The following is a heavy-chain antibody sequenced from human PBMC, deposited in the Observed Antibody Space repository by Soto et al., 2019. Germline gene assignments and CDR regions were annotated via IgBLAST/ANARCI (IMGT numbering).Heavy chain of an antibody. CDR3: ARDLYYYDSSGDYPDAFDI. V-gene: IGHV3-48*02. CDR1: GFTFRTYS. D-gene: IGHD3-22*01. Sequence: PGGSLRLSCAASGFTFRTYSMNWGRQAPWKGLEWVSYISSSSSTIYYADSVKGRFTISRDNAKNSLYLQMNSLRDEDTAVYYCARDLYYYDSSGDYPDAFDIWSQGTIVTVSS. CDR2: ISSSSSTI. J-gene: IGHJ3*02.